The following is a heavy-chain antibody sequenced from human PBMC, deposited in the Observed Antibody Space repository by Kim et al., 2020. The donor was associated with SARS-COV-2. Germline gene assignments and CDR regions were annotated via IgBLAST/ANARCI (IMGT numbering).Heavy chain of an antibody. CDR2: ISGSGGST. D-gene: IGHD6-13*01. CDR1: GFTFSSYA. V-gene: IGHV3-23*01. J-gene: IGHJ6*02. Sequence: GGSLRLSCAASGFTFSSYAMSWVRQAPGKGLEWVSAISGSGGSTYYADSVKGRFTISRDNSKNTLYLQMNSLRAEDTAVYYCAKEYSSSWYSYYYYYGMDVWGQGTTVTVSS. CDR3: AKEYSSSWYSYYYYYGMDV.